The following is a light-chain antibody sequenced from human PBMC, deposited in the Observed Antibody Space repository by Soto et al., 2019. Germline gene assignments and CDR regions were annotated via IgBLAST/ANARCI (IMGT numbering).Light chain of an antibody. CDR1: QGISNY. V-gene: IGKV1-27*01. CDR2: PAS. Sequence: DIQMTQSPSSLSASVGDRVTITCRASQGISNYLAWYQQKPWKVPNLLIYPASTLQSGVPSRFSGSGSGTDFTLTISSLQPEDVATYYCRKYNSAPYTFGQGTKLGIK. CDR3: RKYNSAPYT. J-gene: IGKJ2*01.